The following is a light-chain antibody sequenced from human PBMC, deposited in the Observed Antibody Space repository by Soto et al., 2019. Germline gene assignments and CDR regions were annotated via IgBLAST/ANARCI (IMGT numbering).Light chain of an antibody. CDR1: SSNIGSYT. CDR3: AAWDDSLTGVV. CDR2: IND. V-gene: IGLV1-44*01. J-gene: IGLJ2*01. Sequence: QSVLTQPPSASGTPGQRVTISRSGSSSNIGSYTVNWYQQLPGAAPKLLIYINDQRPSGVPDRFSGSKSGTSASLAISGLQSEDEADYYCAAWDDSLTGVVFGGGTKLTVL.